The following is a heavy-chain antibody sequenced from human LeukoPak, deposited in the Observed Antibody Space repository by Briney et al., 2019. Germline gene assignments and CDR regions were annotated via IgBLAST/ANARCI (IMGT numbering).Heavy chain of an antibody. CDR3: ARGGGYYGSGSLHYYYYGMDV. CDR1: GFTFSSHG. J-gene: IGHJ6*02. Sequence: PGGSLRLSCAASGFTFSSHGMHWVRQAPGKGLEWVAVIWYDGRNTYYADSVKGRFTVSRDNAKNSLYLQMNSLRAEDTAVYYCARGGGYYGSGSLHYYYYGMDVWGQGTTVTVSS. D-gene: IGHD3-10*01. V-gene: IGHV3-33*01. CDR2: IWYDGRNT.